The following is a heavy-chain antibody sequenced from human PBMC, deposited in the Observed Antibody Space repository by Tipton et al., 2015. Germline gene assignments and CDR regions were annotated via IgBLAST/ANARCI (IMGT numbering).Heavy chain of an antibody. V-gene: IGHV4-39*07. CDR1: GGSVSSGRYY. D-gene: IGHD2-2*01. Sequence: TLSLTCTVSGGSVSSGRYYWSWNRQPPGKGLEWIGEINHSGRTNYNPSLKSRVTISVDNSKNQFSLKLTSVTAADTAVYYCARDENYCSSTRCFNWFDPWGQGTLVLVSS. CDR2: INHSGRT. CDR3: ARDENYCSSTRCFNWFDP. J-gene: IGHJ5*02.